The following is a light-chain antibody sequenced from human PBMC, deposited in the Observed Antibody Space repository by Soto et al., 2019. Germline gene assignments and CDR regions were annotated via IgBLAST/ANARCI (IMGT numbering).Light chain of an antibody. J-gene: IGKJ1*01. Sequence: EIVLTQSPGTLSLSPGERATLSCRASQSVSNNYLAWYQQKPGQAPRLLIYGASTRATGIPVRFSGSGSGTEFALTISRLEPEDFATYYCQHYNSYSEAFGQGTKVDIK. CDR3: QHYNSYSEA. CDR1: QSVSNNY. CDR2: GAS. V-gene: IGKV3-20*01.